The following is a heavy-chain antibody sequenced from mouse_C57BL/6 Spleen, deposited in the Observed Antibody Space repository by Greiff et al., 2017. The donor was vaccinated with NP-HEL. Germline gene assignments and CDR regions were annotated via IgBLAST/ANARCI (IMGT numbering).Heavy chain of an antibody. V-gene: IGHV1-4*01. D-gene: IGHD1-1*01. CDR1: GYTFTSYT. J-gene: IGHJ1*03. CDR3: AREYYYGSSHWYFDV. Sequence: VQLQQSGAELARPGASVKMSCKASGYTFTSYTMHWVKQRPGQGLEWIGYINPSSGYTKYNQKFKDTATLTADKYSSTAYMQLSSLTSDDAAVYYCAREYYYGSSHWYFDVWGTGTTVTVSS. CDR2: INPSSGYT.